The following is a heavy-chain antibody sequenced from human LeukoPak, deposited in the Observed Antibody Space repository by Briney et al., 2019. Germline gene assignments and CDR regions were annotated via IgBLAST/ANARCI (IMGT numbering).Heavy chain of an antibody. Sequence: GGSLRLSCAASGFIFNNYGMHWVRQAPGKGLEWVTVISYDGSNKDYADSVKGRFTISRDNSRNTLYLQMNSLRAEDTAVYYCARDEFADYFFYGMDVWGQGTMVTVSS. V-gene: IGHV3-30*04. J-gene: IGHJ6*02. CDR1: GFIFNNYG. CDR2: ISYDGSNK. CDR3: ARDEFADYFFYGMDV.